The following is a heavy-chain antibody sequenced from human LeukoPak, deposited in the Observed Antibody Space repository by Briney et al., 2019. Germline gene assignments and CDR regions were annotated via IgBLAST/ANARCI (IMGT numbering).Heavy chain of an antibody. D-gene: IGHD4-17*01. CDR2: IYYSGST. V-gene: IGHV4-59*01. CDR3: ARTGSTVTMLYPFDH. J-gene: IGHJ4*02. Sequence: SETLSLTCTVSGGSFRTYYWTWIRQPPGKGLEWIAYIYYSGSTNYNPSLKSRVSISVDTSKNQFSLKLSSVTAADTAVYYCARTGSTVTMLYPFDHWGQGTLVTVSS. CDR1: GGSFRTYY.